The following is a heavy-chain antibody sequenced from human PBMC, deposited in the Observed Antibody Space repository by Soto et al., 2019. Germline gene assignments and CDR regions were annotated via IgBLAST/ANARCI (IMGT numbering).Heavy chain of an antibody. Sequence: QVQLVQSGGEVKKPGASVKVSCKTSGYSFTTYGISWVRQAPGQGLEWMGWISGYNGNTNYAQKFQGRVTMTTDTSPSTAYMELRSLRSDATAVYYCAREGPAPYYYYGMDVWGQGSTVAVSS. V-gene: IGHV1-18*01. J-gene: IGHJ6*02. CDR2: ISGYNGNT. CDR1: GYSFTTYG. CDR3: AREGPAPYYYYGMDV.